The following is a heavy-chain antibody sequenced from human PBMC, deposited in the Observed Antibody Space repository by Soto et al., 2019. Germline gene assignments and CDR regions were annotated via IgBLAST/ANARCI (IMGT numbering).Heavy chain of an antibody. V-gene: IGHV5-10-1*01. Sequence: PGESLKISCKGSGYSFTSYWISWVRQMPGKGLEWMGRIDPSDSYTNYSPSFQGHVTISADKSISTAYLQWSSLKASDTAMYYCARHVVKFPTDYYYGMDVWGQGTTVTVSS. CDR1: GYSFTSYW. J-gene: IGHJ6*02. CDR3: ARHVVKFPTDYYYGMDV. CDR2: IDPSDSYT. D-gene: IGHD3-10*02.